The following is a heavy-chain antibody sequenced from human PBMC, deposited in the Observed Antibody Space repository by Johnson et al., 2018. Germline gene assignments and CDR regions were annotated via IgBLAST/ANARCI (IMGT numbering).Heavy chain of an antibody. V-gene: IGHV3-23*04. Sequence: VQLVESGGGLVQPGGSLRLSCAASGFTFSSFAMRWVRQAPGKGLEWVSAISGSGDTTYYAISGNGRFTSSKDNSKNPLYLQMNSLRDEDTAIYYCAKRQQWRGDEYGMDAWGKVTTGTVSS. CDR1: GFTFSSFA. CDR2: ISGSGDTT. J-gene: IGHJ6*04. CDR3: AKRQQWRGDEYGMDA. D-gene: IGHD3-10*01.